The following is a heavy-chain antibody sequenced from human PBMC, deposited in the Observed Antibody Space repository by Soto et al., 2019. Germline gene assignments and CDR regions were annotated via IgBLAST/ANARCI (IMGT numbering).Heavy chain of an antibody. J-gene: IGHJ4*02. V-gene: IGHV5-10-1*01. D-gene: IGHD3-22*01. CDR3: ARQIYDSDTGPNFQYYFDS. CDR2: MDPSDSQT. CDR1: GYSFSGYW. Sequence: PGESLKISCXGSGYSFSGYWITWVRPKPGKGLEWMGRMDPSDSQTYYSPSFRGHVTISVTKSITTVFLQWSSLRASDTAMYYCARQIYDSDTGPNFQYYFDSWGQGTPVTVSS.